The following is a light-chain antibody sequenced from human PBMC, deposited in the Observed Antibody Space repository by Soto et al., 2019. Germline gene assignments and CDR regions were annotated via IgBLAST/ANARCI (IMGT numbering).Light chain of an antibody. V-gene: IGKV3-15*01. CDR3: QQYNNWPLT. CDR1: QSVSSN. J-gene: IGKJ4*01. Sequence: EIVLTQSPATLSVSPGERANLSCRASQSVSSNLAWYQQKPGQAPRLLIYGASTRATGIPARFSGSGSGTEFTLTISSLQSEDFAVYYCQQYNNWPLTFGGGTK. CDR2: GAS.